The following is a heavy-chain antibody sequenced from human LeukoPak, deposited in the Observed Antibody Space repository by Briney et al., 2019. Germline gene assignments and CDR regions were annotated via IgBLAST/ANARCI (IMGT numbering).Heavy chain of an antibody. CDR1: GGTFSSYA. CDR3: ARDHLLGGAFDI. Sequence: SSVKVSCTASGGTFSSYAISWERQAPGQGLEWMGRIIPIFGTANYAQKFQGRVTITTDESTSTAYMELSSLRSEDTAVYYCARDHLLGGAFDIWGQGTTVTVSS. D-gene: IGHD1-26*01. CDR2: IIPIFGTA. J-gene: IGHJ3*02. V-gene: IGHV1-69*05.